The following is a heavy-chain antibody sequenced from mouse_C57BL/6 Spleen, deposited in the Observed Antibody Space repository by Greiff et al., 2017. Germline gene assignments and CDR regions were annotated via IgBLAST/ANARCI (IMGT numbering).Heavy chain of an antibody. CDR1: GYTFTSYW. J-gene: IGHJ1*03. V-gene: IGHV1-69*01. Sequence: VQLQQPGAELVMPGASVKLSCKASGYTFTSYWMHWVKQRPGQGLEWIGEIDPSDSYTNYNQKFKGKSTLTVDKSSRTAYMQLSSLTSEDSAVYYCARATTMYFDVWGTGTTVTVSS. D-gene: IGHD2-12*01. CDR3: ARATTMYFDV. CDR2: IDPSDSYT.